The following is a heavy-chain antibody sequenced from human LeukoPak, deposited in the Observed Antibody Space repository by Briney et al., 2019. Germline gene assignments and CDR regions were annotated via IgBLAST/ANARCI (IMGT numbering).Heavy chain of an antibody. CDR3: ARGRILDFWNTVGTDY. J-gene: IGHJ4*02. CDR2: ISSSSSYI. D-gene: IGHD3-3*01. CDR1: GFTFSSYS. V-gene: IGHV3-21*01. Sequence: GGSLRLSCAASGFTFSSYSMNWVRQAPGKGLEWVSSISSSSSYIYYADSVKGRFTISRDNAKNSLYLQMNSLRAEDTAVYYCARGRILDFWNTVGTDYWGQGTLVTVSS.